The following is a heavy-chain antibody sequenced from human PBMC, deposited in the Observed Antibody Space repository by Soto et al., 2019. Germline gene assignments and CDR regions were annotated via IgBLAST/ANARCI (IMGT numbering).Heavy chain of an antibody. CDR3: ASRNYYDGSGYYYWYYFDF. Sequence: EVQLLESGGGFVQPGGSLRLSCAASGFTFNNYAMSWVRQAPGKGLEWVSAISGSGDSTYYAESVKGRFTISRDNSKNTLYLQMNSLGAEDTAVYYCASRNYYDGSGYYYWYYFDFWGQGTLVTVSS. CDR1: GFTFNNYA. CDR2: ISGSGDST. V-gene: IGHV3-23*01. D-gene: IGHD3-22*01. J-gene: IGHJ4*02.